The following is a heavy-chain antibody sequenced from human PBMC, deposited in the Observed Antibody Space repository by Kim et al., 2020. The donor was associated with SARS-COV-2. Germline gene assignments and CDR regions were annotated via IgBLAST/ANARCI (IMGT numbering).Heavy chain of an antibody. CDR2: ISYDGSNK. CDR3: WWYVGATDFDY. D-gene: IGHD1-26*01. CDR1: GFTFSSYG. Sequence: GGSLRLSCAASGFTFSSYGMHWVRQAPGKGLEWVAVISYDGSNKYYADSVKGRFTISRDNSKNTLYLQMNSLRAEDTAVYYCWWYVGATDFDYWGQGTLVTVSS. J-gene: IGHJ4*02. V-gene: IGHV3-30*03.